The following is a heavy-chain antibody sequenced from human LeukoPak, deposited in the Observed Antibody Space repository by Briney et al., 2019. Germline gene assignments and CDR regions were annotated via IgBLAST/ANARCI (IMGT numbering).Heavy chain of an antibody. CDR3: AKDAAIFGVVKKYFDY. Sequence: PGGSLRLSCAASGFTFNIYAMSWVRQAPGKGLEWVSAISASGASTFYADSAKGRFTISRDNSKNTLFLQMNSLRAEDTAVYYCAKDAAIFGVVKKYFDYWGQGTLVTVSS. V-gene: IGHV3-23*01. J-gene: IGHJ4*02. D-gene: IGHD3-3*01. CDR1: GFTFNIYA. CDR2: ISASGAST.